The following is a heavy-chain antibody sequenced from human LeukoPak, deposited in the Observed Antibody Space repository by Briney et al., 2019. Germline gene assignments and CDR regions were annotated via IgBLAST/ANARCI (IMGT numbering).Heavy chain of an antibody. CDR2: ISGSGGST. CDR1: GFTFSSYA. V-gene: IGHV3-23*01. J-gene: IGHJ4*02. Sequence: PGVSLRLSCAASGFTFSSYAMSWVRQAPRKGLEWVSAISGSGGSTYYADSVKGRFTISRDNSKTTLYLQMSSLRAEDTAVYYCAKDLATVVTSYFDYWGQGTLVTVSS. CDR3: AKDLATVVTSYFDY. D-gene: IGHD4-23*01.